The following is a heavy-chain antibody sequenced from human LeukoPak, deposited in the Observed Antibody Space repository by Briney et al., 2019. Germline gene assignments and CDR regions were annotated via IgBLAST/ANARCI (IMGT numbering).Heavy chain of an antibody. J-gene: IGHJ4*02. CDR3: ARDTLSGYYFDY. D-gene: IGHD5-12*01. CDR1: GFTFSSYW. Sequence: GGSLRLSCAASGFTFSSYWMHWVRQAPGKGLVWVSRINSDGSSTSYADSVKGRFTISRDNARNTLYLQMNSLRAEDTAVYYCARDTLSGYYFDYWGQGTLVTVSS. CDR2: INSDGSST. V-gene: IGHV3-74*01.